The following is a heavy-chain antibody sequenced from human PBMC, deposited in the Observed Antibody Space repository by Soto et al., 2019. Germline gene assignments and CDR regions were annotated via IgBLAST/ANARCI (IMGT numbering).Heavy chain of an antibody. D-gene: IGHD3-10*01. CDR1: GSSLSSTGVG. V-gene: IGHV2-5*02. J-gene: IGHJ4*02. CDR3: AHTNYYGSWYFDS. Sequence: QITLKESGPTLVKPTQTLTLTCTFSGSSLSSTGVGVGWIRQPPGEALEWLALIYWDNDKRYSPSLKRRLTITEDTSKSQVVLTLTDMDPVDTATYFCAHTNYYGSWYFDSWGQGTLVSVSS. CDR2: IYWDNDK.